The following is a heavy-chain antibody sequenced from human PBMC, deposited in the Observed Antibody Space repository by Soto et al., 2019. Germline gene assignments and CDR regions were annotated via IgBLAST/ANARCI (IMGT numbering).Heavy chain of an antibody. J-gene: IGHJ4*02. V-gene: IGHV1-69*13. D-gene: IGHD3-9*01. CDR3: AMYYDIFPGLFYF. CDR2: IIPIFGTA. Sequence: SVKVSCKASGGTFSSYAISWVRQAPGQGLEWMGGIIPIFGTANYAQKFQGRVTITADESTSTAYMELSSLRSEDTAVYYCAMYYDIFPGLFYFCGQGSLVPGSS. CDR1: GGTFSSYA.